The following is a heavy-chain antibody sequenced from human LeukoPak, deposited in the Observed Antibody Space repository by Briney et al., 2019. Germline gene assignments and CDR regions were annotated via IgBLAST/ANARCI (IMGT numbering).Heavy chain of an antibody. CDR2: IIPIFGTA. Sequence: GASVKVSCKASGGTFSSYAISWVRQAPGQGLEWMGGIIPIFGTANYAQKFQGRVTITADESTSTAYMELSSLRSEDTAVYYCARSGHSGSYYSQNWGQGTLVTVSS. CDR3: ARSGHSGSYYSQN. CDR1: GGTFSSYA. V-gene: IGHV1-69*13. J-gene: IGHJ4*02. D-gene: IGHD1-26*01.